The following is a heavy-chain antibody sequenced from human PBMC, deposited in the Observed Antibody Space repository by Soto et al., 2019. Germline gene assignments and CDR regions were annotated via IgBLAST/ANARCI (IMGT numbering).Heavy chain of an antibody. D-gene: IGHD3-10*01. CDR1: GFPFSTYG. V-gene: IGHV3-30*18. CDR2: ISYVGSHE. CDR3: AKKDITLVREVVISAPVYPYDHHGLDF. Sequence: QVQLVESGGGVVQPGKSLRLSCEASGFPFSTYGMHWVRQAPGKGLGWVAVISYVGSHEYYADSVKGRFTNSRDNSKNTVYLEINSLRTEDTGRYYCAKKDITLVREVVISAPVYPYDHHGLDFWGRGTTVTVS. J-gene: IGHJ6*02.